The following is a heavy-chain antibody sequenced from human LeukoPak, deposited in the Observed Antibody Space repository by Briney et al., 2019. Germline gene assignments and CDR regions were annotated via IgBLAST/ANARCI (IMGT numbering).Heavy chain of an antibody. Sequence: ASVKVSCKASGYTFTGYYMRWVRQAPGQGLEWMGWINPNSGGTNYAQKFQGRVTMTRDTSISTAYMELSRLRSDDTAVYYCARDQGYSGYDSEYYFDYWGQGTLVTVSS. V-gene: IGHV1-2*02. CDR3: ARDQGYSGYDSEYYFDY. CDR1: GYTFTGYY. CDR2: INPNSGGT. D-gene: IGHD5-12*01. J-gene: IGHJ4*02.